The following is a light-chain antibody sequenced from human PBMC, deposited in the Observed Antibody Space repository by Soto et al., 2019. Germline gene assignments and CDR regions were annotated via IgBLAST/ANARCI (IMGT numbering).Light chain of an antibody. J-gene: IGLJ1*01. Sequence: QSALTQPPSASGSPGQSVTISCTGTSSDVGGYNYVSWYQQHPGKAPKLMIYEVSKRPSGVPDRFSGSKSGNTASLTVSGLQAEDEADYYCSSYAGSNNRYVFGTGTQLNVL. V-gene: IGLV2-8*01. CDR2: EVS. CDR3: SSYAGSNNRYV. CDR1: SSDVGGYNY.